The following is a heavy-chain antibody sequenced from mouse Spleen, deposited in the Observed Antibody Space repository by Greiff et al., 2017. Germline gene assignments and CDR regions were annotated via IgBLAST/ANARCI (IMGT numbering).Heavy chain of an antibody. V-gene: IGHV5-17*01. CDR1: GFTFSDYG. CDR2: ISSGSSTI. D-gene: IGHD1-1*01. J-gene: IGHJ3*01. CDR3: ARFYYYGSSYGWFAY. Sequence: DVKLVESGGGLVKPGGSLKLSCAASGFTFSDYGMHWVRQAPEKGLEWVAYISSGSSTIYYADTVKGRFTISRDNAKNTLFLQMTSLRSEDTAMYYCARFYYYGSSYGWFAYWGQGTLVTVSA.